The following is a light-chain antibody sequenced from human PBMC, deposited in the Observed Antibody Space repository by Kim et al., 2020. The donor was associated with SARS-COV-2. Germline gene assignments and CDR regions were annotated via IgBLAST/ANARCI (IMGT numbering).Light chain of an antibody. CDR2: STS. CDR1: QNVGNW. Sequence: PSTLTASVGDRVTFTGRASQNVGNWLAWSQQKPGHAPRLLIFSTSRLEDGVPGRFSGTGSGTHFTLTITDLQPEDFATYFCQHRTFGQGTKVDIK. J-gene: IGKJ1*01. CDR3: QHRT. V-gene: IGKV1-5*03.